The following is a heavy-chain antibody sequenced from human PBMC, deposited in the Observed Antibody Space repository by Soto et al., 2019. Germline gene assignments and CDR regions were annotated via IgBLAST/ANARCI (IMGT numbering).Heavy chain of an antibody. J-gene: IGHJ6*02. CDR2: IYSGGST. CDR3: ARDPPATRHGMDV. CDR1: GSTVSGNY. Sequence: GGPLRLSCAASGSTVSGNYMSWVRQAPGKGLEWVSVIYSGGSTYYADSVRGRFTISRDNSKNTLYLQMKSLRAEDTAVYYCARDPPATRHGMDVWGQGTTVTVSS. V-gene: IGHV3-53*01.